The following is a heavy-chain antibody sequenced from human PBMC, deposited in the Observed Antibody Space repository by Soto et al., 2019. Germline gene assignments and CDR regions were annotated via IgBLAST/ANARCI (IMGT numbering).Heavy chain of an antibody. CDR2: INHSGST. CDR3: ARGIVSETYYSGGWYYFAA. Sequence: QVQLQQWGAGLLKPSETLSLTCAVYGGSFSGYSWTWIRQSPGKGLEWIGQINHSGSTNYNPSLMSRVTILLVPTNNQFSLVLTSVTAAHRAVYYCARGIVSETYYSGGWYYFAAWGQGILVTVSS. V-gene: IGHV4-34*01. J-gene: IGHJ4*02. D-gene: IGHD1-26*01. CDR1: GGSFSGYS.